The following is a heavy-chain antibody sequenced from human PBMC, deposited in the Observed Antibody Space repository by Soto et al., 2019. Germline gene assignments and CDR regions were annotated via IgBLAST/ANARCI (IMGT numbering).Heavy chain of an antibody. CDR2: IYYSGST. CDR1: GDSISSGADY. V-gene: IGHV4-31*03. Sequence: QVHLQESGPGLVKPSQTLSLTCTVSGDSISSGADYWNWIRQHPGKGLEWIGYIYYSGSTYYNPSLKSRVSMSVDTSRNEFSLKLSSVTAADTAVYYCARVEMLTGALSSWGQGTLVTVSS. CDR3: ARVEMLTGALSS. D-gene: IGHD1-20*01. J-gene: IGHJ4*02.